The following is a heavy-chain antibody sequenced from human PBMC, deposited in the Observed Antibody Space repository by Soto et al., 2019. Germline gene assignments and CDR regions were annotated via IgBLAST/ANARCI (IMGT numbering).Heavy chain of an antibody. Sequence: PGGSLRLSCAASGFTVSSYAMSWVRQAPGKGLEWVSAISGSGGSTYYADSVKGRFTISRDNSKNTLYLQMNSLRAEDTAVYYCAKVRGYSYGFDYWGQGTLVTVSS. CDR3: AKVRGYSYGFDY. CDR2: ISGSGGST. J-gene: IGHJ4*02. V-gene: IGHV3-23*01. D-gene: IGHD5-18*01. CDR1: GFTVSSYA.